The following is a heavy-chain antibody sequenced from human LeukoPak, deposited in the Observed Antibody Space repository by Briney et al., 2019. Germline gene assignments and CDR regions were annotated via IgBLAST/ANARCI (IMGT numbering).Heavy chain of an antibody. D-gene: IGHD3-3*01. CDR1: GGSISNYY. CDR2: IYYSGST. Sequence: KSSETLSLTCTVSGGSISNYYWSWIRQHPGKGLEWIGYIYYSGSTYYNPSLKSRVTISVDTSKNQFSLKLSSVTAADTAVYYCARGWRGYLDYWGQGTLVTVSS. CDR3: ARGWRGYLDY. V-gene: IGHV4-59*06. J-gene: IGHJ4*02.